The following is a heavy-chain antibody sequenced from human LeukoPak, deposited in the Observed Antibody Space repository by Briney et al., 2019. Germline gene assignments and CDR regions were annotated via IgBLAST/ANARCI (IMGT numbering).Heavy chain of an antibody. Sequence: GSXRLSCAASGFTFSSYAMSWVRQAPGKGLEWVSAISGSGTSTYYADSVRGRFIISRDNSKNTLYLQMNSLRAADTAVYYCARERQSSSFGPHPTHYGFDSWGQGTLVTVSS. CDR3: ARERQSSSFGPHPTHYGFDS. CDR2: ISGSGTST. CDR1: GFTFSSYA. D-gene: IGHD3-10*01. V-gene: IGHV3-23*01. J-gene: IGHJ4*02.